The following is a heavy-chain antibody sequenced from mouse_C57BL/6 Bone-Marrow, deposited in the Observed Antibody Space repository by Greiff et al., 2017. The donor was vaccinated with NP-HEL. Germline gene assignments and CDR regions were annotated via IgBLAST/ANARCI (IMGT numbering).Heavy chain of an antibody. Sequence: QVQLQQPGAELVKPGASVKMSCKASGYTFTSYWITWVKQRPGQGLEWIGDIYPGSGSTNYHEKFKSKATLTVDTSSSTAYMQLSSLTSEDSAVYYCARGGDGYYYFDYWGKGTTLTVSS. J-gene: IGHJ2*01. CDR3: ARGGDGYYYFDY. CDR2: IYPGSGST. D-gene: IGHD2-3*01. CDR1: GYTFTSYW. V-gene: IGHV1-55*01.